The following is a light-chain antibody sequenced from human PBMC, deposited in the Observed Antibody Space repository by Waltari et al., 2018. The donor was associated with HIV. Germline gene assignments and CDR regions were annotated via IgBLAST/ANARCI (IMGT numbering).Light chain of an antibody. CDR1: QNIGNQ. V-gene: IGKV3-11*01. CDR3: HHRGPWPS. Sequence: ETVLTQSPATLSLSAGETATLSCRASQNIGNQLDWFKYKPGQPPLLLIYDASKRASGGPDRFSGSGSGTDFTLTLSELKPLDSAVYYCHHRGPWPSFGGGTKVEI. J-gene: IGKJ4*01. CDR2: DAS.